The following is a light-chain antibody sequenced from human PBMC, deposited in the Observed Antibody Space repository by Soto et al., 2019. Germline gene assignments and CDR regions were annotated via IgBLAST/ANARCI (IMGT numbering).Light chain of an antibody. CDR3: QQLDTYPPT. J-gene: IGKJ1*01. CDR1: QGIASF. CDR2: AAS. Sequence: IQLTQSPSSLSASVGDRVTMTCRASQGIASFLAWYQQEPGKAPKLLIYAASSLHSGVPSRFSGSGSGTDFTLTISSLQPEDFATYYCQQLDTYPPTCGQGTKVEIK. V-gene: IGKV1-9*01.